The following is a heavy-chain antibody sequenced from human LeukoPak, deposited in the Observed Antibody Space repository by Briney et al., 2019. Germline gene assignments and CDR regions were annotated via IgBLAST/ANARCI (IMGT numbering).Heavy chain of an antibody. CDR2: IYTSGST. Sequence: SETLSLTCTVSGGSISSYYWSWVRQPPGKGLEWIGYIYTSGSTNYNPSLKSRVTISVDRSNNHFSLRLSSVTAADTAVYYCARQSYDFNVYYYYYMDVWGKGTTVTVSS. CDR1: GGSISSYY. J-gene: IGHJ6*03. D-gene: IGHD3-3*01. CDR3: ARQSYDFNVYYYYYMDV. V-gene: IGHV4-4*09.